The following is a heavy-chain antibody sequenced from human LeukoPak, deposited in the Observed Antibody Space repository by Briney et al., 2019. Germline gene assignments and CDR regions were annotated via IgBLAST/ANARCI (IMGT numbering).Heavy chain of an antibody. CDR2: IYYTGST. Sequence: SETLSLTCTVSGGSISSYYWSWIRQPPGKGLEWIGYIYYTGSTDYNPSLKSRVAISVDTSKNQFSLKLSSVTAADTAVYYCARGSKAAPGTFDYWGQGTLVTVSS. V-gene: IGHV4-59*01. D-gene: IGHD6-13*01. CDR1: GGSISSYY. J-gene: IGHJ4*02. CDR3: ARGSKAAPGTFDY.